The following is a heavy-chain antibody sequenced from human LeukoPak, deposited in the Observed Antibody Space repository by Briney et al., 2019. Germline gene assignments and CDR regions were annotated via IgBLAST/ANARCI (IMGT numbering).Heavy chain of an antibody. CDR1: GFTFSSYG. D-gene: IGHD6-13*01. V-gene: IGHV3-30*02. Sequence: PGGSLRLPCAASGFTFSSYGMHWARQAPGKGLEWGAFIRYDGSNKYYADSVKGRFTISRDNSKNTLYLQMNSLRAEDTAVYYCACPGPSSAAAPEAWGQGTLVTVSS. J-gene: IGHJ4*02. CDR3: ACPGPSSAAAPEA. CDR2: IRYDGSNK.